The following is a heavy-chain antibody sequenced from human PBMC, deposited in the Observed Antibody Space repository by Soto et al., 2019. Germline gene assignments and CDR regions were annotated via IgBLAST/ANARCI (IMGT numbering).Heavy chain of an antibody. CDR3: ARRTGSSTYYFDY. CDR2: MYNSGTT. Sequence: PSETLSLTCTVSGGSITNNNYYWSWIRQPPGKGLEWIGHMYNSGTTYSNPSLKGRVTISGDTSKNQFSLNLSSVTAADTAVYYCARRTGSSTYYFDYWGQGALVTVSS. J-gene: IGHJ4*02. V-gene: IGHV4-30-4*01. CDR1: GGSITNNNYY. D-gene: IGHD6-6*01.